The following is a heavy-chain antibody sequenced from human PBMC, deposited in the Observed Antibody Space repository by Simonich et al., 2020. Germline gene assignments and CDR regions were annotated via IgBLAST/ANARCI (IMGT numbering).Heavy chain of an antibody. CDR3: ARLAPGYSGSYPEYFQH. V-gene: IGHV4-38-2*01. CDR2: IYHSGST. J-gene: IGHJ1*01. CDR1: GYSISSGYY. D-gene: IGHD1-26*01. Sequence: QVQLQESGPGLVKPSETLSLTCAVSGYSISSGYYWGWIRQPPGKGLEWIGSIYHSGSTYYNPSLKSRVTRSVDTSKNQFSLKLSSVTAADTAVYYCARLAPGYSGSYPEYFQHWGQGTLVTVSS.